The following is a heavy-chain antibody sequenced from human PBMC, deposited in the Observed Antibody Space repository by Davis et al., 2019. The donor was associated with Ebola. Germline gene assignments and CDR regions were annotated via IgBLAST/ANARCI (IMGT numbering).Heavy chain of an antibody. D-gene: IGHD2-2*01. J-gene: IGHJ4*02. Sequence: GGSLRLSCAASGFTFSAHYMDWVRQAPGRGLEWAAFVRSHGSDDHYADSVKGRFTISRDNSKNTLYLQMNSLRPEDTAVYYCAREGKYRDESRTFDYWGQGTLVTVSS. CDR1: GFTFSAHY. CDR2: VRSHGSDD. V-gene: IGHV3-30*02. CDR3: AREGKYRDESRTFDY.